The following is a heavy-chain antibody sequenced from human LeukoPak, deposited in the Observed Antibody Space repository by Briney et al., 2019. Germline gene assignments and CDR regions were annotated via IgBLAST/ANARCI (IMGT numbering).Heavy chain of an antibody. V-gene: IGHV4-30-4*08. Sequence: SETLSLTCNVSGGSMSNIYYWSWIRQPPGKGLEWIGYIYYSGSTYYNPSLKSRVTISVDTSKNQFSLKLNSVTAADTAVYYCARGGIAARRGGDHWGQGTLVTVSS. J-gene: IGHJ4*02. D-gene: IGHD6-6*01. CDR1: GGSMSNIYY. CDR3: ARGGIAARRGGDH. CDR2: IYYSGST.